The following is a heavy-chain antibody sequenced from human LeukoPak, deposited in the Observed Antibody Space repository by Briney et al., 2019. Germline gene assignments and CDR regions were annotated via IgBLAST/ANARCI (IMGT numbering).Heavy chain of an antibody. CDR2: IYYSGST. Sequence: PSETLSLTCTVSGGSISSNSYYWGWIRQPPGKGLEWIGSIYYSGSTYYNPSLKSRVTISVDTSKNQFSLKRSSVTAADTAVYYCARLTLGRGNYFDYWGQGTLVTVSS. D-gene: IGHD3-10*01. V-gene: IGHV4-39*01. J-gene: IGHJ4*02. CDR3: ARLTLGRGNYFDY. CDR1: GGSISSNSYY.